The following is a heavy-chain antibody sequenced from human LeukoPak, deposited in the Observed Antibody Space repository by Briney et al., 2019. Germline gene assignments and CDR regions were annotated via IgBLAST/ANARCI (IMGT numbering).Heavy chain of an antibody. CDR1: GDSVSNNNAA. J-gene: IGHJ3*02. CDR2: TYYRSKWHN. Sequence: SQTLSLTCAISGDSVSNNNAAWNWIRQSPSRGLEWLGRTYYRSKWHNDHALSVKSRITINADTSKNHFSLKLSSVTAADTAVYYCARVDTPSIAAFYDAFDIWGQGTMVTVSP. CDR3: ARVDTPSIAAFYDAFDI. V-gene: IGHV6-1*01. D-gene: IGHD6-6*01.